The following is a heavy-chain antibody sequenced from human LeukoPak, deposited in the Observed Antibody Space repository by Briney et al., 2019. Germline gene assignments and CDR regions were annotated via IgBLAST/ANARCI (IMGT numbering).Heavy chain of an antibody. V-gene: IGHV3-23*01. Sequence: GGSLRLSCAASGFTFSNYAMTWVRQAPGKGLEWVSAISGSGGSTYYADFVKGWFTISRDNSKSTLYLQMNSLRAEDTALYYCARYCTGSSCSAGGNYYGMDVWGQGTTVTVSS. D-gene: IGHD2-2*01. CDR2: ISGSGGST. J-gene: IGHJ6*02. CDR3: ARYCTGSSCSAGGNYYGMDV. CDR1: GFTFSNYA.